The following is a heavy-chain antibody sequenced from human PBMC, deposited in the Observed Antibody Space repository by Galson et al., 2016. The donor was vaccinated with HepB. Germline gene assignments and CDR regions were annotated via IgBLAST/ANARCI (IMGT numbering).Heavy chain of an antibody. V-gene: IGHV4-39*01. D-gene: IGHD1-1*01. J-gene: IGHJ4*02. CDR1: GGSVSSENYY. Sequence: SETLSLTCSVSGGSVSSENYYWGWIRQPPGKGLEFIGSIYYSGRTYYNPSLKSRVTMSVDTSKTQISLKLTSVTAADTAVYYCATPGPTATWGYYYFGYWGQGTLLTVSS. CDR2: IYYSGRT. CDR3: ATPGPTATWGYYYFGY.